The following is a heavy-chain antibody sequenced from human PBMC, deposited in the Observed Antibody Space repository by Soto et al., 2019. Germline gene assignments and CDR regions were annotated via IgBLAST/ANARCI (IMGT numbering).Heavy chain of an antibody. Sequence: PGESLKISCKGSGYSFTSYWIGWVRQMPGKGLKWMGIIYPGDSDTRYSPSFRGQVTISADKSISTAYLQWSSLKASDTAMYYCARAPVNYDILTGYCDYWGQGTLVTVSS. CDR2: IYPGDSDT. V-gene: IGHV5-51*01. D-gene: IGHD3-9*01. CDR3: ARAPVNYDILTGYCDY. CDR1: GYSFTSYW. J-gene: IGHJ4*02.